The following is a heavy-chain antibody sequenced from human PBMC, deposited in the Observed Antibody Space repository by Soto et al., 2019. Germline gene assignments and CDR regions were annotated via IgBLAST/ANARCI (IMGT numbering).Heavy chain of an antibody. CDR3: ATEYYYFWSGYLSV. CDR2: ISYDGSNK. Sequence: QVQLVESGGGVVQPGRSLRLSCAASGFTFSSYAMHWVRQAPGKGLEWVAVISYDGSNKYYADSVKGRFTISRDNSKNTLYLQMNSLRAEDTAVYYCATEYYYFWSGYLSVWGQGTTVTVSS. J-gene: IGHJ6*02. CDR1: GFTFSSYA. V-gene: IGHV3-30-3*01. D-gene: IGHD3-3*01.